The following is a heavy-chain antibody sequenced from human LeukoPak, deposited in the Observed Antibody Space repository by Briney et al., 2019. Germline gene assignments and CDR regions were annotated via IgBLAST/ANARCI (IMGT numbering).Heavy chain of an antibody. Sequence: ASETLSLTCTVSGGSISSYYWSWIRQPAGKGLEWIGRIYTSGSTNYNPSLKSRVTMSVDTSKNQFSLKLSSVTAADTAVYYCARVYCTNGVCYIDYWGQGTLVTVSS. CDR1: GGSISSYY. D-gene: IGHD2-8*01. CDR2: IYTSGST. J-gene: IGHJ4*02. V-gene: IGHV4-4*07. CDR3: ARVYCTNGVCYIDY.